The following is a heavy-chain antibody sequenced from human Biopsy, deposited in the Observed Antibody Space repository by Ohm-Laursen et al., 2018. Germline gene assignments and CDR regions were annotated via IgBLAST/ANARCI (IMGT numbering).Heavy chain of an antibody. V-gene: IGHV3-7*01. J-gene: IGHJ4*02. CDR3: ARDPGWGALDY. CDR2: INSDGTQK. CDR1: GFAFSRSW. D-gene: IGHD3-10*01. Sequence: SLRLSCAVSGFAFSRSWMSWLRQTPGKGLEWVANINSDGTQKFYVDSVQGRFTISRNNTGNSVSLQMNSLRVDDTAVYFCARDPGWGALDYWGRGTLVTVSS.